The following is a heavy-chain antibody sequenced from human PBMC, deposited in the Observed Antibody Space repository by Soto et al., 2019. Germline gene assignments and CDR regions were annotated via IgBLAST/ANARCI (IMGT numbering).Heavy chain of an antibody. CDR1: GGSISSSSYY. V-gene: IGHV4-39*01. Sequence: SETLSLTCTVSGGSISSSSYYWGWIRQPPGKGLEWIGSIYYSGSTYYNPSLKSRVTISVDTSKNQFSLKLSSVTAADTAVYYCARHRVVRGVPDYWGQGPLVTVSS. J-gene: IGHJ4*02. D-gene: IGHD3-10*01. CDR3: ARHRVVRGVPDY. CDR2: IYYSGST.